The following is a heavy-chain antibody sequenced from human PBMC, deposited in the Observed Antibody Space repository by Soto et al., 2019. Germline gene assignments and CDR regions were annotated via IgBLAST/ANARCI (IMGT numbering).Heavy chain of an antibody. Sequence: QVQLVQSGAEVKKPGASVKVSCKASGGTFSSYAISWVRQAPGQGLEWMGGIIPISGTANYAQKFQGRVTITADESTSTAYMELSSLRSEDTAVYYCARSQGSSTSLEIYSHYYYGMDVWGQGTTVTVSS. CDR3: ARSQGSSTSLEIYSHYYYGMDV. CDR2: IIPISGTA. D-gene: IGHD2-2*01. CDR1: GGTFSSYA. J-gene: IGHJ6*02. V-gene: IGHV1-69*01.